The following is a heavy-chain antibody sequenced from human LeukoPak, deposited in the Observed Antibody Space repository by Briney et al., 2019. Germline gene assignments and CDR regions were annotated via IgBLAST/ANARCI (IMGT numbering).Heavy chain of an antibody. D-gene: IGHD5-12*01. Sequence: ASVKVSCKASGYTFTDYYIHWVRQAPGQGLEWMGWINPNSGGTKYAQKFQGRITMTTDTSISTAYMEMSRLTSDDTAVYYCARDAPNGYEFHDWFDPWGQGALVTVSS. V-gene: IGHV1-2*02. CDR1: GYTFTDYY. CDR3: ARDAPNGYEFHDWFDP. J-gene: IGHJ5*02. CDR2: INPNSGGT.